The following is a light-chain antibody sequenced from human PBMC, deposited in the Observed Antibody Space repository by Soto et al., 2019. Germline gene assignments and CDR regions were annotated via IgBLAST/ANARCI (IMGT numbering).Light chain of an antibody. CDR2: EGG. Sequence: QSVLTQPASVSGSPGQSITISCTGTSSDVGNFDLVSWYQRHLGKAPKLIIYEGGKRPSEVSARFSGSRSGNTASLTISRLQAEDEADYYCCSYAGSDTFHVVFGGGTKVTVL. J-gene: IGLJ2*01. CDR1: SSDVGNFDL. V-gene: IGLV2-23*01. CDR3: CSYAGSDTFHVV.